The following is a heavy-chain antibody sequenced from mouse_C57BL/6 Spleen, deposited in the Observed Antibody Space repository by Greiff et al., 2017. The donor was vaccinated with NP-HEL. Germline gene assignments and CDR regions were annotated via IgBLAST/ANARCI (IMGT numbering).Heavy chain of an antibody. Sequence: VQLQESGAELVKPGASVKISCKASGYAFSSYWMNWVKQRPGKGLEWIGQIYPGDGDTNYNGKFKGKATLTADKSSSTAYMQLSSLTSEDSSVYFCERLESGNYPDDWGQCTTLTVSS. CDR3: ERLESGNYPDD. CDR2: IYPGDGDT. D-gene: IGHD2-1*01. J-gene: IGHJ2*01. V-gene: IGHV1-80*01. CDR1: GYAFSSYW.